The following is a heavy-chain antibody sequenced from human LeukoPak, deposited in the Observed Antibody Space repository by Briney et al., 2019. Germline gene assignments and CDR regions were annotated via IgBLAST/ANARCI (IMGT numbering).Heavy chain of an antibody. V-gene: IGHV4-59*01. CDR3: ARDGGEGGATFDY. D-gene: IGHD1-26*01. J-gene: IGHJ4*02. CDR1: GGSISSYY. CDR2: IYYSGST. Sequence: SETLSLTCTVSGGSISSYYWSWIRQPPGKGLEWIGYIYYSGSTNYNPSLKSRVTISVDTSKNQFSLKLSSVTAADTAVYYCARDGGEGGATFDYWGQGTLVTVSS.